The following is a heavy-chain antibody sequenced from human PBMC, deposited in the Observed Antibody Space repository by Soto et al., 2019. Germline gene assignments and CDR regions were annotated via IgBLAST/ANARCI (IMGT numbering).Heavy chain of an antibody. D-gene: IGHD5-18*01. CDR2: VFDSGST. V-gene: IGHV4-59*08. J-gene: IGHJ4*02. CDR3: ARTLRGYTHGPLDY. CDR1: GGSISNYY. Sequence: SETLSHTCTVSGGSISNYYWNWIRRPTGKELEWIGCVFDSGSTDNSPSLKSRVTISVDTSKNQFSLKLTSVTAADTAVYYCARTLRGYTHGPLDYWGRGTLVTVSS.